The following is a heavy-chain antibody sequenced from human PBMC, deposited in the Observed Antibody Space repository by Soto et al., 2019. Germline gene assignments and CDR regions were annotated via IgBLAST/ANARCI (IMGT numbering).Heavy chain of an antibody. CDR1: GFSFSDSG. CDR3: ARTRMEWALYFDN. Sequence: EVQLVESGGGLIQPGGSLRLSCEASGFSFSDSGMNWVRLAPGKGLEWISYISSSSRTIYYAASVEGRFTVSRDNVKSSVHLQMNSLRGEDTGVYYCARTRMEWALYFDNWGRGTLVTVSS. D-gene: IGHD3-3*01. V-gene: IGHV3-48*01. CDR2: ISSSSRTI. J-gene: IGHJ4*02.